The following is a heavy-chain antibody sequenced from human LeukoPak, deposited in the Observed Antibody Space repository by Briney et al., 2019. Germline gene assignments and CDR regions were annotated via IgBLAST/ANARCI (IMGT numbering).Heavy chain of an antibody. CDR3: ARGTWYSSSWYVDYYYYMDV. CDR2: IIPIFGTA. V-gene: IGHV1-69*05. Sequence: ASVKVSCKASGGTFSSYAISWVRQAPGQGLEWMGGIIPIFGTANYAQKFQGRVTITTDESTSTAYMELSSLRSEDTAVYYCARGTWYSSSWYVDYYYYMDVWGKGTTVTVSS. D-gene: IGHD6-13*01. CDR1: GGTFSSYA. J-gene: IGHJ6*03.